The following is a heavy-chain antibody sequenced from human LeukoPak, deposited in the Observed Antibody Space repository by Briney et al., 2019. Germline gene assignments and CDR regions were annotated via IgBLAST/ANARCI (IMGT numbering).Heavy chain of an antibody. Sequence: GGSLRLSCAASGFTFSSYSMNWVRQAPGKGLEWVSSISSSSSYIYYADSVKGRFTISRDNAKNSLYLQMNSLRAEDTAVYYCARDRGYCSSTSCYIDAFDIWGQRTMVTVSS. CDR2: ISSSSSYI. V-gene: IGHV3-21*01. CDR3: ARDRGYCSSTSCYIDAFDI. D-gene: IGHD2-2*02. J-gene: IGHJ3*02. CDR1: GFTFSSYS.